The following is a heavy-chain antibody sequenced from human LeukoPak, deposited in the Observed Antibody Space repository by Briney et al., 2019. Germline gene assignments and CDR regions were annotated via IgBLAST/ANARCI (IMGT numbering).Heavy chain of an antibody. V-gene: IGHV3-23*01. D-gene: IGHD6-19*01. J-gene: IGHJ4*02. Sequence: GGSLRLSCAASGFTFSSYAMSWVRQAPGEGLEWVSAITGSGGSTYYADSVKGRFTVSRDNSKNTLYLQMNSLRAEDTAVYYCAKGSAVADIYFDYWGQGTLVTVSS. CDR1: GFTFSSYA. CDR2: ITGSGGST. CDR3: AKGSAVADIYFDY.